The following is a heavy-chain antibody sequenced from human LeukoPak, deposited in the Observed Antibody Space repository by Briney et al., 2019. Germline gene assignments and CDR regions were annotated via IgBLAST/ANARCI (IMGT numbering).Heavy chain of an antibody. CDR2: IYYTGDT. D-gene: IGHD5-18*01. V-gene: IGHV4-30-4*01. CDR3: VRDFADTHTVTADVYYMDV. J-gene: IGHJ6*03. CDR1: GGSISSDDYY. Sequence: SETLSLTCTVSGGSISSDDYYWSWTRQAPGKGLEYIGYIYYTGDTHYNPSLKSRVTISLDTSKNQFSLRLNSVTAADTAVYYCVRDFADTHTVTADVYYMDVWGKGTTVTVSS.